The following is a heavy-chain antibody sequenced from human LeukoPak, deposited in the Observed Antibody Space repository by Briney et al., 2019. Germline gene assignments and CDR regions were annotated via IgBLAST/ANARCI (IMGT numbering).Heavy chain of an antibody. D-gene: IGHD4-17*01. J-gene: IGHJ4*02. CDR3: ARGPVLSTVTIDY. CDR1: GFTFSSYS. Sequence: GGSLRLSCAASGFTFSSYSMNWVRQAPGKGLEWVSSISSSSSYIYYADSVKGRFTISRDNAKNSLYLQMNSLRAEDTAVYYCARGPVLSTVTIDYWGQGTLVTVSS. V-gene: IGHV3-21*01. CDR2: ISSSSSYI.